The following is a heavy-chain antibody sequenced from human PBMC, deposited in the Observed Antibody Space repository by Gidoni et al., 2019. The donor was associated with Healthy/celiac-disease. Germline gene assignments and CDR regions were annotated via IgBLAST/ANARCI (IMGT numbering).Heavy chain of an antibody. J-gene: IGHJ6*02. V-gene: IGHV1-69*04. CDR1: GGTFSSYA. D-gene: IGHD3-10*01. CDR2: IIPSLGIA. CDR3: ARTQIGFGELRTPDFMPLAVADNYYYYGMDV. Sequence: QVQLVQSGAEVKKPGSSVKVSCTASGGTFSSYAIGWVRQSPGQGLEWMGRIIPSLGIANYAQKFQGRVTITADKSTSTAYMELSSLRSEDTAVYYCARTQIGFGELRTPDFMPLAVADNYYYYGMDVWGQGTTVTVSS.